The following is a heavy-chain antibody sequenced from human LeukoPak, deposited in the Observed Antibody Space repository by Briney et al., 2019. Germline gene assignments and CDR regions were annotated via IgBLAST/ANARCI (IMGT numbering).Heavy chain of an antibody. D-gene: IGHD2-15*01. CDR2: IKQDGSEK. V-gene: IGHV3-7*01. Sequence: PGGSLRLSCAASGFTFSNAWMSWVRQAPGKGLEWVANIKQDGSEKYYVDSVKGRFTISRDNAKNSLYLQMNSLRAEDTAVYYCARDHAAVVAATTPFDYWGQGTLVTVSS. J-gene: IGHJ4*02. CDR3: ARDHAAVVAATTPFDY. CDR1: GFTFSNAW.